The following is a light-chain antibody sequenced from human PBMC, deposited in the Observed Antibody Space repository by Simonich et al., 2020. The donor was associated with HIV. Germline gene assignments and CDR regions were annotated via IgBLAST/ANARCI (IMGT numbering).Light chain of an antibody. CDR2: WAS. Sequence: DIVMTQSPDSLAVSLGERATINCKSSRNILYNSNNKNYLAWYQQSPGQPPKLLIYWASTRESGVPDRFSGSGSGTDFTLTISSLQAEDVAVYYCQQYYGTPYTFGPGTKVNIK. CDR1: RNILYNSNNKNY. V-gene: IGKV4-1*01. J-gene: IGKJ3*01. CDR3: QQYYGTPYT.